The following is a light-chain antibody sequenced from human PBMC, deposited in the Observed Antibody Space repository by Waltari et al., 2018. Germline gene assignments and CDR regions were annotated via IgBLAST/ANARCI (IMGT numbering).Light chain of an antibody. V-gene: IGLV2-23*03. Sequence: QSALTQPASVSGSPGPSITISCTGTSSAVGSYNLVSWYQQHPGKAPKLMIYEGSKRPSGVSNRFSGSKSGNTASLTISGLQAEDEADYYCCSYAGSSTFPYVFGTGTKVTVL. CDR3: CSYAGSSTFPYV. J-gene: IGLJ1*01. CDR1: SSAVGSYNL. CDR2: EGS.